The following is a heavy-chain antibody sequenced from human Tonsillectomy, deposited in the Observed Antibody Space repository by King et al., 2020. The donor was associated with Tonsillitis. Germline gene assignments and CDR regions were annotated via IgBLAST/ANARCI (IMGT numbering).Heavy chain of an antibody. Sequence: TLKESGPTLVKPTHTLTLTCTFSGFLLSTRGVGVGWSRQPPGKALEWVAFIFWYYANRYSSSLKIRIIITKDTSKNQVVLTMTNMDPVDTATYYCAHRLYSSSSHWFDPWGQGTLVTVSS. J-gene: IGHJ5*02. CDR1: GFLLSTRGVG. D-gene: IGHD6-6*01. CDR3: AHRLYSSSSHWFDP. CDR2: IFWYYAN. V-gene: IGHV2-5*01.